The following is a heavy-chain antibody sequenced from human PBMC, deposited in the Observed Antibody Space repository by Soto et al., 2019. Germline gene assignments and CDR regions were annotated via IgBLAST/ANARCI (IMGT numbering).Heavy chain of an antibody. D-gene: IGHD2-15*01. Sequence: SETLSLTCAVYGGSFSGYYWSWIRQPPGKGLEWIGEINHSGSTSYNPSLKSRVTISVDTSKNQFSLKLSSVTAADTAVYYCASCGQVANWFDPWGQGTLVTVSS. V-gene: IGHV4-34*01. J-gene: IGHJ5*02. CDR2: INHSGST. CDR1: GGSFSGYY. CDR3: ASCGQVANWFDP.